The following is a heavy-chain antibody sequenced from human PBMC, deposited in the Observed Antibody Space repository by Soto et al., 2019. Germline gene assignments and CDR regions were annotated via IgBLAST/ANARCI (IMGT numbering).Heavy chain of an antibody. CDR3: AKDLTRQLAYWLDP. CDR1: GFSFTGYY. V-gene: IGHV1-2*02. D-gene: IGHD6-6*01. Sequence: ASVKVSCKASGFSFTGYYIHWLRQAPGQGLEWMGWINAHSGGTEYAQKFQGRVTLTRDTSIATAYLTPTSLTSDDTALYYCAKDLTRQLAYWLDPWGQGAQVTVSS. CDR2: INAHSGGT. J-gene: IGHJ5*02.